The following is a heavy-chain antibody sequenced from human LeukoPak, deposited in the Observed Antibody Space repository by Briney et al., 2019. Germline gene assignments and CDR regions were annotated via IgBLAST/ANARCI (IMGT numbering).Heavy chain of an antibody. J-gene: IGHJ3*02. Sequence: ASVKVSCKPSGYSFTGYYIHWVRQAPGQGVEWMGWIYPKSGGTNYEQKLQGRVTVTRDTSISPAYQELSRLSSYDHALYFCARRSILTGFPIWGQGTMVTVSS. CDR3: ARRSILTGFPI. D-gene: IGHD3-9*01. V-gene: IGHV1-2*02. CDR1: GYSFTGYY. CDR2: IYPKSGGT.